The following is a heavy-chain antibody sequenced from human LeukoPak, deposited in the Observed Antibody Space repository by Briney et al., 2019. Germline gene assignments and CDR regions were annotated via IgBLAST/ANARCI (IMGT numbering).Heavy chain of an antibody. V-gene: IGHV3-23*01. CDR1: GFTFSSYA. D-gene: IGHD2-2*02. CDR3: AKSLGYCSSTSYYNFVYFDY. Sequence: GGSLRLSCAASGFTFSSYAMSWVRQAPGKGLEWVSAISGSGRSTYYADSVKGRFTISRDNSKNTLYLQMNSLRAEDTAVYYCAKSLGYCSSTSYYNFVYFDYWGQGTLVTVSS. J-gene: IGHJ4*02. CDR2: ISGSGRST.